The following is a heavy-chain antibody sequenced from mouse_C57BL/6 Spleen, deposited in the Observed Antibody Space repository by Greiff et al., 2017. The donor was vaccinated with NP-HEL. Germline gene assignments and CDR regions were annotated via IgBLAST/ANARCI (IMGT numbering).Heavy chain of an antibody. J-gene: IGHJ1*03. CDR3: ARNRVVTTVPTHWYFDV. V-gene: IGHV2-9-1*01. D-gene: IGHD1-1*01. CDR1: GFSLTSYA. CDR2: IWTGGGT. Sequence: QVQLKQSGPGLVAPSQSLSITCTVSGFSLTSYAISWVRQPPGKGLEWLGVIWTGGGTNYNSALKSRLSISKDNSKSQVFLKMNSLQTDDTARYYCARNRVVTTVPTHWYFDVWGTGTTVTVSS.